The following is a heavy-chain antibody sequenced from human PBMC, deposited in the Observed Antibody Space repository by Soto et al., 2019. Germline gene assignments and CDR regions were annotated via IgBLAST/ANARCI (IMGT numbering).Heavy chain of an antibody. CDR1: GGTFSSYA. CDR3: ARESSSPNYYYYGMDA. Sequence: GASVKVSCKASGGTFSSYAVSWVRQAPGQGLEWMGVIIPLLNTPKYVQKFQGRVTITADASATTAYMELSSLRSEDTAVYYCARESSSPNYYYYGMDAWGQGTTVTVSS. J-gene: IGHJ6*02. V-gene: IGHV1-69*13. CDR2: IIPLLNTP. D-gene: IGHD6-6*01.